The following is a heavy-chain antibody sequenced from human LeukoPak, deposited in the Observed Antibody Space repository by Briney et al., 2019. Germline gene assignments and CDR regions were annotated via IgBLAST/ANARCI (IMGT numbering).Heavy chain of an antibody. V-gene: IGHV3-23*01. J-gene: IGHJ4*02. CDR1: GFTFSVHP. Sequence: PGGSLRLSCAASGFTFSVHPMNWVRQAPGKGLEWVSAISGSGGSTYYADSVKGRFTISRDNSKNTLYLQMNSLRAEDTAVYYCAKDQNIVGATTSDYWGQGTLVTVSS. D-gene: IGHD1-26*01. CDR3: AKDQNIVGATTSDY. CDR2: ISGSGGST.